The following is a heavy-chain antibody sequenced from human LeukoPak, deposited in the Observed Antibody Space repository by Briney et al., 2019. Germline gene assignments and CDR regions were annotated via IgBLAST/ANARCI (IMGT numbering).Heavy chain of an antibody. D-gene: IGHD1-26*01. Sequence: PGGSLRLSCAASGFTFSSYSINWVRQAPGKGLGWVSSISSSSSHIFYADSVKVRFTVSGDNAKNSLSLQMNSLGVEDTAAYYCARDRVVGATSDAFDIWGQGTMVTVSS. CDR2: ISSSSSHI. V-gene: IGHV3-21*01. J-gene: IGHJ3*02. CDR3: ARDRVVGATSDAFDI. CDR1: GFTFSSYS.